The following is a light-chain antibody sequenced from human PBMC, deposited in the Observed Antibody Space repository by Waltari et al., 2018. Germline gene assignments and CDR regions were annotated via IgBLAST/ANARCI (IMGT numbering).Light chain of an antibody. CDR3: QQSYNAPRT. CDR2: AAS. Sequence: DIQMTQSPSSLSASVGDRVIITCRTSQSISTYLNWYQQKPGKAPNLMIYAASTLQSGVPSRFSGSGSETDFTLTISSLQPEDFATYYCQQSYNAPRTFGLGTKVDIK. J-gene: IGKJ3*01. CDR1: QSISTY. V-gene: IGKV1-39*01.